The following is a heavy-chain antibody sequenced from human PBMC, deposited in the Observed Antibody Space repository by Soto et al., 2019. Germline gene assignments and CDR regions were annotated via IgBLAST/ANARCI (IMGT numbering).Heavy chain of an antibody. V-gene: IGHV4-30-4*01. CDR3: ARYGSGECNRGSCYSLFDY. CDR1: GRSISSVNYY. D-gene: IGHD2-15*01. J-gene: IGHJ4*02. Sequence: QVQLQESGPGLVKPSQPLSLTCTVSGRSISSVNYYWSWIRQPPGKGLEWIGYIYYSGSTYYNPSLRSRVTLSVETSKNQFSLKLSSGTAADTAVYYCARYGSGECNRGSCYSLFDYWGEGTLVTVSS. CDR2: IYYSGST.